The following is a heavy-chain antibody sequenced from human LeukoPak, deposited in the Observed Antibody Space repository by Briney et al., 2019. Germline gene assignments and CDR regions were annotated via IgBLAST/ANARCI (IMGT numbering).Heavy chain of an antibody. CDR3: ARGGGVFDY. CDR2: IYYSGST. CDR1: GVSISSYY. D-gene: IGHD3-10*01. Sequence: SETLSLTCTVSGVSISSYYWSWIRQPPGKGLEWIGYIYYSGSTNYNPSLKSRVTISVDTSKNQFSLKLSSVTAADTAVYYCARGGGVFDYWGQGTLVTVSS. J-gene: IGHJ4*02. V-gene: IGHV4-59*01.